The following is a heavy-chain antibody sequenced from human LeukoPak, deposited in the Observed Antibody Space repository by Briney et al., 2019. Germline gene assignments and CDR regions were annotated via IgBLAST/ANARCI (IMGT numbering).Heavy chain of an antibody. Sequence: PGGSLRLSCAASGFTFSSYSMNWVRQAPGKGLEWVSYISSSSSYIYYADSVKGRFTISRDNAKNSLYLQMNSLRAEDTAVYYCASPKGGYSYGLQYYFDYWGQGTLVTVSS. CDR1: GFTFSSYS. CDR2: ISSSSSYI. D-gene: IGHD5-18*01. CDR3: ASPKGGYSYGLQYYFDY. V-gene: IGHV3-21*05. J-gene: IGHJ4*02.